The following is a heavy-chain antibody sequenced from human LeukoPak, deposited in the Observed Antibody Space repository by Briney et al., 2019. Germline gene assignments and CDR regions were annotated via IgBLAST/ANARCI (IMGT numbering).Heavy chain of an antibody. Sequence: GVSLRLSCAASGFTFSSYAMHWVRQAPGKGLEWVAVISYDGSNKYYADSVKGRFTISRDNSKNTLYLQMNSLRAEDTAVYYCARDWNRSGPGLVLDYWGQGTLVTVSS. J-gene: IGHJ4*02. D-gene: IGHD3-10*01. CDR1: GFTFSSYA. V-gene: IGHV3-30*04. CDR3: ARDWNRSGPGLVLDY. CDR2: ISYDGSNK.